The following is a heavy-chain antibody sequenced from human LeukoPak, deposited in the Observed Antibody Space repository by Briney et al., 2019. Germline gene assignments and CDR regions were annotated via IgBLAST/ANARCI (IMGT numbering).Heavy chain of an antibody. J-gene: IGHJ6*02. CDR2: TSDGSTSI. V-gene: IGHV3-48*01. Sequence: GGSLRLSCAASGFTFSNYAMGWVRQAPGKGLEWVSHTSDGSTSIYHADSVKGRFTVSRDDAKNSLYLQMNNLRVEDTAVYYCARDRVAGGLHYYGMDVWGQGTTVSVSS. CDR1: GFTFSNYA. D-gene: IGHD6-19*01. CDR3: ARDRVAGGLHYYGMDV.